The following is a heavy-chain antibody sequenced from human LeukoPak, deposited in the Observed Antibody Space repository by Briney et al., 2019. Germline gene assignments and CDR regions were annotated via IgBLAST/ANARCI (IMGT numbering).Heavy chain of an antibody. CDR1: SGSISSYY. V-gene: IGHV4-59*12. Sequence: SETLSLTCTVSSGSISSYYWSWIRQPPGKGLEWIGYIYYSGSTNYNPSLKSRVTISVDTSENQFSLKVSSVTAADTAVYYCARGSPGDAFDIWGQGTLITVSS. CDR2: IYYSGST. CDR3: ARGSPGDAFDI. J-gene: IGHJ3*02.